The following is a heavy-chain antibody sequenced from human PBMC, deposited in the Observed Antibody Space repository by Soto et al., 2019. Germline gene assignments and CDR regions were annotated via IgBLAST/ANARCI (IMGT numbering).Heavy chain of an antibody. J-gene: IGHJ5*02. Sequence: GGSLILSCAASGFPFSSYWMHSVRPAPGKGLVWVSRISSDGTTRTHADSVKGRFTISRDNAKNTLYLQMNSLRAEDTAVYYCARAGENSGYYPAWGQGTLVTVSS. D-gene: IGHD5-12*01. V-gene: IGHV3-74*03. CDR1: GFPFSSYW. CDR3: ARAGENSGYYPA. CDR2: ISSDGTTR.